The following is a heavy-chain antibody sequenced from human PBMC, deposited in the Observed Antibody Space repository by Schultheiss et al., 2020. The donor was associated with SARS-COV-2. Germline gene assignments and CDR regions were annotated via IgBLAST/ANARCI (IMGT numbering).Heavy chain of an antibody. J-gene: IGHJ6*02. CDR3: ARGELAYYYYYGMDV. Sequence: ASVNVSCKASGYTFTSYGISWVRQAPGQGLEWMGWISAYNGNTNYAQKLQGRVTMTTDTSTSTAYMELRSLRSDDTAVYYCARGELAYYYYYGMDVWGQGTTVTVSS. D-gene: IGHD3-10*01. CDR2: ISAYNGNT. V-gene: IGHV1-18*04. CDR1: GYTFTSYG.